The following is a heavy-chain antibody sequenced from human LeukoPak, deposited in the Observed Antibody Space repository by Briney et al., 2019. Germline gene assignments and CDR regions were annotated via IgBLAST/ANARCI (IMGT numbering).Heavy chain of an antibody. V-gene: IGHV1-69*13. D-gene: IGHD4-11*01. CDR3: AREGLRYFDL. J-gene: IGHJ2*01. CDR2: IIPMLAPT. Sequence: GASVKVSCKTSGGTFSKYAISWVRQAPGQGLEWMGGIIPMLAPTNYAQKFKDRVKITADESTSTAYMELSSLKSDDTAVYYCAREGLRYFDLWGRGTLVTVSS. CDR1: GGTFSKYA.